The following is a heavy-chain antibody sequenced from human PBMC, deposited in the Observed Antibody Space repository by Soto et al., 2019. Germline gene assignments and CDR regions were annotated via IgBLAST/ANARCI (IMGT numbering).Heavy chain of an antibody. D-gene: IGHD6-19*01. J-gene: IGHJ4*02. CDR3: AREMAVAGTVGYFDY. CDR2: IWYDGSNK. V-gene: IGHV3-33*01. Sequence: GGSLRLSCAASGFTFSSYGMHWVRQAPGKGLEWVAVIWYDGSNKYYADSVKGRFTISRDNSKNTLYLQMSSLRAEDTAVYYCAREMAVAGTVGYFDYWGQGTLVTVSS. CDR1: GFTFSSYG.